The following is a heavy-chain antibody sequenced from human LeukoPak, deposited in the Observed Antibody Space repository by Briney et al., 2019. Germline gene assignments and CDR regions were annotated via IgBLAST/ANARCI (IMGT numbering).Heavy chain of an antibody. CDR1: GGTFTTFA. Sequence: SVKVSCKASGGTFTTFAINWVRQAPGQGLEWMGGIIPVLGTSRYPQRFQGRVTITADESTRTAYMELSSLSSEDIAIYYCARLHYTDSPLGPYYFDHWGQGTLVTVSS. CDR3: ARLHYTDSPLGPYYFDH. J-gene: IGHJ4*02. CDR2: IIPVLGTS. V-gene: IGHV1-69*13. D-gene: IGHD2-2*02.